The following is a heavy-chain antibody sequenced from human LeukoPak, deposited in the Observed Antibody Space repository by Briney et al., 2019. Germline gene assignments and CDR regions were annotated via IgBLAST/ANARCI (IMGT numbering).Heavy chain of an antibody. CDR3: ARDGYYYDSSGYDGMDV. CDR2: ISAYNGNT. CDR1: GYTFTSYG. D-gene: IGHD3-22*01. V-gene: IGHV1-18*01. J-gene: IGHJ6*02. Sequence: VASVKVSCKASGYTFTSYGISWVRQAPGQGLEWMGWISAYNGNTNYAQKLQGRVTMTTDTSTSTAYMELRSLRSDDTAVYYCARDGYYYDSSGYDGMDVWGQGTTVTVSS.